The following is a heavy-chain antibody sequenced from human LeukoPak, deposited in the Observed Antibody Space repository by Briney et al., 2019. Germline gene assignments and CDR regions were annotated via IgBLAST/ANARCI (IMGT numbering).Heavy chain of an antibody. Sequence: GGSLRLSCAASGFTVSSNYLYWVRQAPGKGLEWVSSISSSSNYIYHADSVKGRFTISRDNAKNSLYLQMNSLRAEDTAVYYCARDLRLDFWGQGTLVTVSS. CDR1: GFTVSSNY. CDR3: ARDLRLDF. J-gene: IGHJ4*02. V-gene: IGHV3-21*01. CDR2: ISSSSNYI.